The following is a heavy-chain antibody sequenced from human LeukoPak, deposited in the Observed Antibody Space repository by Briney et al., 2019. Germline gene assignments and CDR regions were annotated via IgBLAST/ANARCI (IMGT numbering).Heavy chain of an antibody. V-gene: IGHV1-2*02. CDR2: INPNSGGT. D-gene: IGHD2-2*01. CDR3: ARDCSSTSCWHDY. J-gene: IGHJ4*02. Sequence: ASVKVSCKASGYTFTGYYMHWVRQAPGQGLEWMGWINPNSGGTNYAQKFQGRVTMTRDTSISTAYMELSRLRSEDTAVYYCARDCSSTSCWHDYWGQGTLVTVSS. CDR1: GYTFTGYY.